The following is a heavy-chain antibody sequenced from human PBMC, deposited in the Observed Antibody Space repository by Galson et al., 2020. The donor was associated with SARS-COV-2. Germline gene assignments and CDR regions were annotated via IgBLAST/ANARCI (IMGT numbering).Heavy chain of an antibody. D-gene: IGHD3-3*01. J-gene: IGHJ3*01. V-gene: IGHV3-21*01. CDR3: ARAQLRTIFGVVTEALDALDF. CDR2: ISSSSSYI. CDR1: GFTFSTYS. Sequence: GGSLRLSCAASGFTFSTYSMNWVRQAPGKGLEWVSFISSSSSYIYYADSVKVRFTISRDNAKNSLYLQMNSLRAEDTAVYYCARAQLRTIFGVVTEALDALDFWGQGTMVTVSS.